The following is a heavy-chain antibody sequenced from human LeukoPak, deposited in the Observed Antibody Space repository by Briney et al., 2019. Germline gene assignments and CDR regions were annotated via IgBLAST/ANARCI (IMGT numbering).Heavy chain of an antibody. Sequence: GGSLTLSCAASGFTFSSYEMNWVRQAPGKGLEWVSYISSSGSTIYYADSVKGRFTISRDNAKNSLYLQMNSLRAEETAVYYCARVRMQPYYYYYYYMDVWGKGTTVTISS. D-gene: IGHD2-8*01. V-gene: IGHV3-48*03. CDR1: GFTFSSYE. CDR3: ARVRMQPYYYYYYYMDV. CDR2: ISSSGSTI. J-gene: IGHJ6*03.